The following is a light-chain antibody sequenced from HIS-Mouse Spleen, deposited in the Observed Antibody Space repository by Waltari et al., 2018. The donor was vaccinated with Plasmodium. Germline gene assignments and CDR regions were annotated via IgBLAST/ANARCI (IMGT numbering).Light chain of an antibody. Sequence: ALQMTQSPSSLSASVGDRVTLTCRASQCIRNDVGWYQQKPGKAPKLLISAASSLQSGVPSRFSGSGSGTDFTLTISSLQPEDFATYYCLQDYNYPYTFGQGTKLEIK. V-gene: IGKV1-6*01. J-gene: IGKJ2*01. CDR1: QCIRND. CDR3: LQDYNYPYT. CDR2: AAS.